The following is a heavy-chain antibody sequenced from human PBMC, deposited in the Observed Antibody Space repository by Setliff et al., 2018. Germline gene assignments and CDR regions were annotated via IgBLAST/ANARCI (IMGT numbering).Heavy chain of an antibody. J-gene: IGHJ4*02. CDR2: ISPYSGNT. Sequence: GASVKVSCKTSGLGFTTFGFSLVRQAPGQGLEWLGSISPYSGNTNYPQWLQDRVTMTIDTSATTVYMELQSLRSDDTAVYYCVRSSAPQVVLAADFDFWGQGTPVTVSS. CDR1: GLGFTTFG. CDR3: VRSSAPQVVLAADFDF. D-gene: IGHD6-19*01. V-gene: IGHV1-18*01.